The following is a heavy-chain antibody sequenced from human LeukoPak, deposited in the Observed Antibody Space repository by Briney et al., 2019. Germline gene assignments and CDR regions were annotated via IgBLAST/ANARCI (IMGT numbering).Heavy chain of an antibody. CDR1: GYTFTSYY. J-gene: IGHJ4*02. CDR2: INPSGGST. CDR3: ARGHCNYYDSSGCYYFDY. Sequence: GASVKVSCKASGYTFTSYYMHWVRQAPGQGLEWMGIINPSGGSTSYAQKFQGRVTMTRDMSTSTVYMELSSLRSEDTAVYYCARGHCNYYDSSGCYYFDYWGQGTLVTVSS. D-gene: IGHD3-22*01. V-gene: IGHV1-46*01.